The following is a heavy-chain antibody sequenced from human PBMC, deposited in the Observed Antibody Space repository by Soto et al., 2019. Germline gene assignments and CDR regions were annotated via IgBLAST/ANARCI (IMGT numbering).Heavy chain of an antibody. CDR3: ARTGYSSGWPGPSSAFDI. CDR2: ISSSSGYI. J-gene: IGHJ3*02. CDR1: GFTFSSYS. D-gene: IGHD6-19*01. Sequence: LRLSGAASGFTFSSYSMNWVRQAPGKGLEWVSSISSSSGYIYYADSVKGRFTISRDNAKNSLYLQMNSLRAEDTAVYYCARTGYSSGWPGPSSAFDIWGQGTMVTVSS. V-gene: IGHV3-21*01.